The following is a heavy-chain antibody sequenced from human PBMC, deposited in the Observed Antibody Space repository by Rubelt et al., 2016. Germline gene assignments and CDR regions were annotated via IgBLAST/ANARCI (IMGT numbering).Heavy chain of an antibody. D-gene: IGHD3-3*01. V-gene: IGHV4-39*01. CDR2: IYYSGST. CDR1: GGSISSSSYY. J-gene: IGHJ5*02. Sequence: QLQLQESGPGLVKPSETLSLTCTVSGGSISSSSYYWGWIRQPPGKGLAWIGSIYYSGSTYYNPSIKSRVNISVDTSKNQFSLKMGSVAAADTAVYYCARGRITIFGVDSPLIDPWGQGTLVTVSS. CDR3: ARGRITIFGVDSPLIDP.